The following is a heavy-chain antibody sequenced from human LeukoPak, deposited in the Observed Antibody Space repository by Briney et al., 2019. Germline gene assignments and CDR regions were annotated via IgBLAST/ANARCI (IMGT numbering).Heavy chain of an antibody. CDR2: IYSGGST. CDR1: GLTVSSNY. Sequence: GGSLRLSCAASGLTVSSNYMSWVRQAPGKGLEWVSVIYSGGSTYYADSVKGRFTISRDNSKNTLYLQMNSLRAEDTAVYYCARDPIAAADDAFDIWGQGTMVTVSS. D-gene: IGHD6-13*01. V-gene: IGHV3-66*01. CDR3: ARDPIAAADDAFDI. J-gene: IGHJ3*02.